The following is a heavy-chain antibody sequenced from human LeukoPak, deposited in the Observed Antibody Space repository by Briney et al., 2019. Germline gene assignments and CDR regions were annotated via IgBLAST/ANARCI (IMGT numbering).Heavy chain of an antibody. J-gene: IGHJ3*02. CDR2: ISGSGDNT. V-gene: IGHV3-23*01. CDR3: ARRGGSSGWGAFDI. Sequence: GGSLRLSCVASGFTFTNYVMNWVRQTPGKGLEWVSSISGSGDNTFYSDSVKGRFTISRDNSKNTLPLQMSSLSHEDTAVYYCARRGGSSGWGAFDIWGQGALVTVSS. D-gene: IGHD6-19*01. CDR1: GFTFTNYV.